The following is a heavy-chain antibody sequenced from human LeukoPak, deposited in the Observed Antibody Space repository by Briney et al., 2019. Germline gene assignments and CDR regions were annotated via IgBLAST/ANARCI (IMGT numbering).Heavy chain of an antibody. CDR3: ARDWISYGGPGYFDL. CDR1: GGSFSGYY. V-gene: IGHV4-34*01. D-gene: IGHD4-23*01. Sequence: SETLSLTCAVYGGSFSGYYWSWIRQPPGKGLEWIGEINHSGSTNYNPSLKSRVTISVDTSKNQFSLKLSSVTAADTAVYYCARDWISYGGPGYFDLWGRGTLVTVSS. CDR2: INHSGST. J-gene: IGHJ2*01.